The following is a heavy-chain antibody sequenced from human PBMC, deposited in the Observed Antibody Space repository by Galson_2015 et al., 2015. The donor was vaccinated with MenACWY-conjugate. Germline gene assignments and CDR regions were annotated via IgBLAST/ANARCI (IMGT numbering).Heavy chain of an antibody. J-gene: IGHJ5*02. V-gene: IGHV4-61*02. CDR1: GGSISSGSYY. CDR3: AREFGT. Sequence: QVQLQESGPGLVKPSQTLSLTCTVSGGSISSGSYYWTWIRQPAGEGLEWIGLIYTSGSTKYNPSLKSRVTISLDTSKNQVFLILSSVTAADTAVYYCAREFGTWGQGTLVTVSS. CDR2: IYTSGST.